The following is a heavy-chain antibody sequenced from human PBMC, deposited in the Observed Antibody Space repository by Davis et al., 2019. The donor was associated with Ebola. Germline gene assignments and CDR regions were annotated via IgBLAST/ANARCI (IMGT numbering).Heavy chain of an antibody. Sequence: PSETLSLTCTVSGGSISSSSYYWGWIRQPPGKGLEWIGSIYYSGSTYYNPSLKSRVTISVDTSKNQFSLQLNSVTPEDTAVYYCARDSSSWDWFDPWGQGTLVTVSS. CDR2: IYYSGST. CDR3: ARDSSSWDWFDP. CDR1: GGSISSSSYY. D-gene: IGHD6-13*01. V-gene: IGHV4-39*02. J-gene: IGHJ5*02.